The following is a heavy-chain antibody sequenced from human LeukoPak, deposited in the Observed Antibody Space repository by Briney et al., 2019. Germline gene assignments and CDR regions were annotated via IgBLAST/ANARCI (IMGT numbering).Heavy chain of an antibody. CDR1: GFTFSNYW. Sequence: GGSLRLSCAVSGFTFSNYWMSWVRQAPGKGLEWVANIKQDGSERYYVDSVKGRLTISRDNAKNSLYLQMNTLRAEDTAVYYCARTQPGKGAFDLWGQGTMVIVSS. CDR2: IKQDGSER. D-gene: IGHD7-27*01. CDR3: ARTQPGKGAFDL. J-gene: IGHJ3*01. V-gene: IGHV3-7*01.